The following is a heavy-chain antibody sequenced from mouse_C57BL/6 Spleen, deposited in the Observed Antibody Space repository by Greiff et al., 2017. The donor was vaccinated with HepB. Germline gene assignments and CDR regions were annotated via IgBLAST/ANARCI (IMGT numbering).Heavy chain of an antibody. CDR1: GFNIKDYY. J-gene: IGHJ2*01. CDR3: ARSWDVGDYFDY. Sequence: EVKLMESGAELVKPGASVKLSCTASGFNIKDYYMHWVKQRTEQGLEWIGRIDPEDGETKYAPKFQGKATITADTSSNTAYLQLSSLTSEDTAVYYCARSWDVGDYFDYWGQGTTLTVSS. V-gene: IGHV14-2*01. CDR2: IDPEDGET. D-gene: IGHD4-1*01.